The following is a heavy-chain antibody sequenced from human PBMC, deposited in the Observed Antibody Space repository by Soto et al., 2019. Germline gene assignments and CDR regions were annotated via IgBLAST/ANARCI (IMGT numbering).Heavy chain of an antibody. CDR2: VYYSGSI. V-gene: IGHV4-59*01. J-gene: IGHJ4*02. Sequence: QVQLQESGPGLVTPSETLSLTCTVSGDSISSLYWSWIRQPPGKGLEWTGYVYYSGSINYNPSLKSRVTISVDPSKNQFSLRLSSVTAADTAVYYCAKSLWDTSGWKTDYWGQGTLVTVSS. CDR1: GDSISSLY. CDR3: AKSLWDTSGWKTDY. D-gene: IGHD6-19*01.